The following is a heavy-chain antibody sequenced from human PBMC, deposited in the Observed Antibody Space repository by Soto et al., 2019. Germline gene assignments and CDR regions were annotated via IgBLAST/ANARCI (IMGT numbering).Heavy chain of an antibody. Sequence: GGSLRLSCAASGFTFSSYAMSWVRQAPGKGLEWVSAISGSGGSTYYADSVKGRFTISRDNSKNTLYLQMNSLRAEDTAVYYCAKVPRYCSSTSCYGLLDYWGQGTLVTVSS. V-gene: IGHV3-23*01. CDR1: GFTFSSYA. J-gene: IGHJ4*02. CDR3: AKVPRYCSSTSCYGLLDY. CDR2: ISGSGGST. D-gene: IGHD2-2*01.